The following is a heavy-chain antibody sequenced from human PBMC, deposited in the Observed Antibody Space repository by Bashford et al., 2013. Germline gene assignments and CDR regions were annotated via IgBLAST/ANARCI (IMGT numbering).Heavy chain of an antibody. V-gene: IGHV4-39*01. CDR2: SSHTGST. CDR3: ARVDYGGNSMYYFDY. D-gene: IGHD4-23*01. Sequence: RPLLYSSETLSLTCAVSGGSISSGGYYWSWIRQSPGKGLEWIGDSSHTGSTNYNPSLKSRVTISVDTSKNQFSLKLSSVTAADTAVYYCARVDYGGNSMYYFDYWGQGTLVTVSS. J-gene: IGHJ4*02. CDR1: GGSISSGGYY.